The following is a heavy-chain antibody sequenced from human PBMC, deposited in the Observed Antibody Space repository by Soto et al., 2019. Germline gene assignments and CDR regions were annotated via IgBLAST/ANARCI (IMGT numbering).Heavy chain of an antibody. CDR1: GFAFSTAW. CDR2: SESKIDGGTT. J-gene: IGHJ6*03. Sequence: GGSLRLSCTASGFAFSTAWMRWVRQAPGKGLEWVGHSESKIDGGTTDYAAPVQGKFTISRDDSKNTLYLQMNSLKTEDTAVYYCTTEDSFRGRLYYYQIDVWGKGTTVTVSS. V-gene: IGHV3-15*04. D-gene: IGHD5-18*01. CDR3: TTEDSFRGRLYYYQIDV.